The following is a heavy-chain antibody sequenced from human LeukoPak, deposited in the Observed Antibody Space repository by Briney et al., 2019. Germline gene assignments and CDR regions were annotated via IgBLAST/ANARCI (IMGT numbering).Heavy chain of an antibody. CDR3: ARVGLYYYDSSGYASGAFDI. CDR2: INSDGSST. J-gene: IGHJ3*02. V-gene: IGHV3-74*01. Sequence: GGSLRLSCAASGFTFSSYWMHWVRQAPGKGLVWVSRINSDGSSTSYADSVKGRFTISRDNAKNMLYLQVNSLRAEDTAVYYCARVGLYYYDSSGYASGAFDIWGQGTMVTVSS. D-gene: IGHD3-22*01. CDR1: GFTFSSYW.